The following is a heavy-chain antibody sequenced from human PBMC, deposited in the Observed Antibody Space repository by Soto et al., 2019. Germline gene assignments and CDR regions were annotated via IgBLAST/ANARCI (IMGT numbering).Heavy chain of an antibody. CDR3: AMNGVATKAFDI. V-gene: IGHV1-8*01. J-gene: IGHJ3*02. D-gene: IGHD5-12*01. Sequence: ASVKVCCKASGYTFTSYDINWVRQATGQGLEWMGWMNPNSGNTGYAQKFQGRVTMTRNTPISTAYMELSSLRSEDTAVYYCAMNGVATKAFDIWGQGTMVTVSS. CDR1: GYTFTSYD. CDR2: MNPNSGNT.